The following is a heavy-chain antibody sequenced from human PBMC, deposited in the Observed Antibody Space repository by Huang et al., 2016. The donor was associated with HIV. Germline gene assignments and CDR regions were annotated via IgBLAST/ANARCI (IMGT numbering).Heavy chain of an antibody. J-gene: IGHJ3*02. CDR1: GFTFSDYS. D-gene: IGHD1-7*01. CDR3: ARRYNWNYVAHGFDI. V-gene: IGHV3-21*06. CDR2: ISGSSTYI. Sequence: EVQLVESGGGLVRPGGSLTLSCAASGFTFSDYSMSWVRPAPGKGLEWVSHISGSSTYIYYVDSVKGRFAISRDNAKNLLFLQMNSLRAEDTALYYCARRYNWNYVAHGFDIWGQGTMVTVSS.